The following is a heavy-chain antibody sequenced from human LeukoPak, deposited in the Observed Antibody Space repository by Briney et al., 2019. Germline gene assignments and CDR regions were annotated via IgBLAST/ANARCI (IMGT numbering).Heavy chain of an antibody. D-gene: IGHD6-19*01. CDR1: GYTLSDLS. Sequence: ASVKVSCKVSGYTLSDLSMQWMRQAPGKGLEWMGGFDPEEGETIYAQNFQGRVTMTEDTSTDTAYMELSSLRSDDTAVYYCATGPGYTSGWFDFFFDCWGQGTLVTVSS. CDR3: ATGPGYTSGWFDFFFDC. V-gene: IGHV1-24*01. CDR2: FDPEEGET. J-gene: IGHJ4*02.